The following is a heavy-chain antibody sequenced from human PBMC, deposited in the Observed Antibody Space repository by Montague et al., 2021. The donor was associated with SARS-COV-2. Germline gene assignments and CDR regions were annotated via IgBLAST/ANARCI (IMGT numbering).Heavy chain of an antibody. CDR3: ASDLSYGDYNYYYGMDV. V-gene: IGHV3-7*03. CDR1: GFTFSSYW. D-gene: IGHD4-17*01. CDR2: IKQDGSEK. Sequence: SLRLSCAASGFTFSSYWMSWVRQAPGKGLEWVANIKQDGSEKYYVDSVKGRFTISRDNANNSLYLQMNSLRAENTAVYYRASDLSYGDYNYYYGMDVWGQGTTVTVSS. J-gene: IGHJ6*02.